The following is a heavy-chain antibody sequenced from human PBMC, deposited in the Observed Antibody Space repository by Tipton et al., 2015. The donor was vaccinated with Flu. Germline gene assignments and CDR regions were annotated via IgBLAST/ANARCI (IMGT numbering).Heavy chain of an antibody. Sequence: TLSLTCTVSGDSISRFYWSWILQPPGKGLEWIGYSGSTNYNPSLKNRVTISLDTSKNQFSLQLKSVTASDTAVYYCARLKLFALVNHSYYYGLDVWGQGTTVTVS. J-gene: IGHJ6*02. CDR1: GDSISRFY. D-gene: IGHD3/OR15-3a*01. V-gene: IGHV4-59*08. CDR3: ARLKLFALVNHSYYYGLDV. CDR2: SGST.